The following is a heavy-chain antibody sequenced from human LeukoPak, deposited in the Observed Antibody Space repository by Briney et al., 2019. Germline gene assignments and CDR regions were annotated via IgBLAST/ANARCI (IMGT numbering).Heavy chain of an antibody. CDR2: ISSSSSYI. Sequence: GGSLRLSCAASGFTFSSYSMNWVRQAPGKGLEWVSPISSSSSYIYYADSVKGRFTISRDNAKNSLYLQMNSLRAEDTAVYYCARDMGGTAGKGDYWGQGTLVTVSS. V-gene: IGHV3-21*01. J-gene: IGHJ4*02. CDR3: ARDMGGTAGKGDY. CDR1: GFTFSSYS. D-gene: IGHD1-1*01.